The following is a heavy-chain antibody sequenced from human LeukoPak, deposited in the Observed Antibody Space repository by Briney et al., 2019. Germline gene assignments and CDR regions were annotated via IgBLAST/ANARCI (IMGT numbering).Heavy chain of an antibody. CDR2: IKEDGSDK. Sequence: GGSLRLSCAASGFGFSSYWMTWVRQAPGKGLEWVANIKEDGSDKYYVDSVKGRFTISRDNAKNSLYLQMNSLRAEDTAVYYCARDSGWFRFDSWGQGTLVTVSS. D-gene: IGHD6-13*01. CDR3: ARDSGWFRFDS. J-gene: IGHJ4*02. CDR1: GFGFSSYW. V-gene: IGHV3-7*03.